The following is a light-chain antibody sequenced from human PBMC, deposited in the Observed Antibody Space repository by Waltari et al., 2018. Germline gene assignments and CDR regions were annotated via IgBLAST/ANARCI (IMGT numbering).Light chain of an antibody. V-gene: IGLV8-61*01. Sequence: QTVVTQEPSFSVSPRGPVTLTCAFRSGSLSTTSYSTWYQQTPGQAPRTLVYKANARSSGVPDRFSGSILGNTAALTITGAQADDESDYYCALYMGSGIWVFGGGTRLTVL. J-gene: IGLJ3*02. CDR3: ALYMGSGIWV. CDR2: KAN. CDR1: SGSLSTTSY.